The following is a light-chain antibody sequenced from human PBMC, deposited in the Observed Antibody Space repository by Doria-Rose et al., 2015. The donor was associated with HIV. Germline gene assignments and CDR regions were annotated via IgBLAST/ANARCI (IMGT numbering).Light chain of an antibody. V-gene: IGLV3-25*03. CDR1: AQQY. CDR3: QSIVNGGGLV. J-gene: IGLJ2*01. Sequence: AQQYVYWYQQKTGRAPVLVIYKDVERPSGIPERFSGSTSGTTVTLTITGVRAEDEGDYYCQSIVNGGGLVFGGGSKLTVL. CDR2: KDV.